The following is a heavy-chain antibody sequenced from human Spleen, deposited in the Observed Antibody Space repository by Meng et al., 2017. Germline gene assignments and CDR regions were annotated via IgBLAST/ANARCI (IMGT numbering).Heavy chain of an antibody. V-gene: IGHV1-2*06. CDR2: IDPKNGDT. CDR3: ARDEDISAAGKLFGDY. J-gene: IGHJ4*02. CDR1: GYNFPDYY. Sequence: QGQRVQSGAEVKKPGASVKVSCKPSGYNFPDYYIHWVRQAPGQWLEWMGRIDPKNGDTHYAQKFQGRVTMTGDTSISTAYMDLSGLRSDDTAVYYCARDEDISAAGKLFGDYWGQGTLVTVSS. D-gene: IGHD6-13*01.